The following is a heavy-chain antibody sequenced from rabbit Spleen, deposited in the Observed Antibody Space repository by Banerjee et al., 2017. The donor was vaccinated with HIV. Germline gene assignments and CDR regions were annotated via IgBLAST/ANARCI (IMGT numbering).Heavy chain of an antibody. V-gene: IGHV1S45*01. D-gene: IGHD4-2*01. CDR3: SRAGSNGVYWGL. J-gene: IGHJ4*01. CDR1: GFSFSSGSW. Sequence: QEQLEESGGGLVKPEGSLTLTCTASGFSFSSGSWICWVRQAPGKGLEWIACVDGGSSGVTHYASWAKGRFTISKASSTTVTLQMTSLTAADTATYFCSRAGSNGVYWGLWGQGTLVTVS. CDR2: VDGGSSGVT.